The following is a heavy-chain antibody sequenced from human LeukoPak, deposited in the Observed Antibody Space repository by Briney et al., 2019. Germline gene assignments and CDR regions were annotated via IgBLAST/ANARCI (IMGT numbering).Heavy chain of an antibody. CDR3: ARDPPPPYCSSTSCSD. D-gene: IGHD2-2*01. Sequence: GGSLRLSCAASGFTFSNYGMHWVRQLPGNGLEWVSVISNDGVNTYQADSVKGRFTISRDNLRNTLFLQINSLRAEDTAVYYCARDPPPPYCSSTSCSDWGQGTLVTVSS. V-gene: IGHV3-33*05. J-gene: IGHJ4*02. CDR2: ISNDGVNT. CDR1: GFTFSNYG.